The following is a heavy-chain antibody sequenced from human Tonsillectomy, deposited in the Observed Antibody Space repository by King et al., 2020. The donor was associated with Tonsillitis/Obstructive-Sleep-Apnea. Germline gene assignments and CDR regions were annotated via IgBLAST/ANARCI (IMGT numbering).Heavy chain of an antibody. Sequence: QLVQSGGGLVKPGRSLRLSCTASGFTFGDYAMSWFRQAPGKGLEWVGFIRSKAYGGTTEYAASVKGRFTISRDDSQSIAYLQMNSLKTEDTAVYYCTRDGREYCSSTSCPPAYWGQGTLVTVSS. CDR1: GFTFGDYA. D-gene: IGHD2-2*01. J-gene: IGHJ4*02. CDR2: IRSKAYGGTT. V-gene: IGHV3-49*05. CDR3: TRDGREYCSSTSCPPAY.